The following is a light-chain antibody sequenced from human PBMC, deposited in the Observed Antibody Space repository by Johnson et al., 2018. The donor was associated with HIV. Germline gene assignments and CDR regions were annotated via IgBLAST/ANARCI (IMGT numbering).Light chain of an antibody. J-gene: IGLJ1*01. CDR1: SSNIGNNY. Sequence: QSVLTQPPSMSAAPGQKVTISCSTSSSNIGNNYVSWYQQLPGTAPKLLLYENNKRPSRIPDRFSPSKSGTSATLVITGLQTGDEADYYCGAWDSSLSAHLVFGTGTKVTVL. V-gene: IGLV1-51*02. CDR3: GAWDSSLSAHLV. CDR2: ENN.